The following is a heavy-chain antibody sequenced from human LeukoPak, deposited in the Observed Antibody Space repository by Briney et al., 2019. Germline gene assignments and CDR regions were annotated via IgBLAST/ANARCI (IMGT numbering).Heavy chain of an antibody. J-gene: IGHJ4*02. CDR2: ISSSGSTI. Sequence: PGGSLRLSCAASGFTFSSYEMNWVRQAPGKGLEWVSYISSSGSTIYYADSVKGRFTISRDNSKNTLYLQMNSLRAEDTAVYYCARDSLYSSSWQSFDYWGQGTPVTVSS. CDR1: GFTFSSYE. D-gene: IGHD6-13*01. V-gene: IGHV3-48*03. CDR3: ARDSLYSSSWQSFDY.